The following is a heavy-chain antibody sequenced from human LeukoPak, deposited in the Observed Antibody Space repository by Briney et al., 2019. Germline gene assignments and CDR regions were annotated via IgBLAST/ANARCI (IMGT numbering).Heavy chain of an antibody. J-gene: IGHJ4*02. Sequence: PGGSPRLSCAASGFTFSSYAMSWVRQAPGKGLEWVSAISGSGGSTYYADSVKGRFTISRDNSKNTLYLQMNSLRAEDTAVYYCASTYRWLPDYWGQGTLVTVSS. CDR1: GFTFSSYA. CDR2: ISGSGGST. D-gene: IGHD5-24*01. V-gene: IGHV3-23*01. CDR3: ASTYRWLPDY.